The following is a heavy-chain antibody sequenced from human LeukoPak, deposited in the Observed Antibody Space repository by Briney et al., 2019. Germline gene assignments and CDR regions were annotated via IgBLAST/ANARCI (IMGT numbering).Heavy chain of an antibody. Sequence: SETLSLTCAVSGGSISSRNWWSWVRQPPGKGLEWIGEINHSGSTNYNPSLKSRVTISVDTSKNQFSLKLSSVTAADTAVYYCARQITMIVDTSRDAFDIWGQGTMVTVSS. V-gene: IGHV4-4*02. D-gene: IGHD3-22*01. CDR3: ARQITMIVDTSRDAFDI. J-gene: IGHJ3*02. CDR2: INHSGST. CDR1: GGSISSRNW.